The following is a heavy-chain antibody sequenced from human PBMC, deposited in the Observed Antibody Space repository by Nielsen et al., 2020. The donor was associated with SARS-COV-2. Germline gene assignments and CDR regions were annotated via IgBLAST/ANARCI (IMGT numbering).Heavy chain of an antibody. CDR2: ISWNSGSI. V-gene: IGHV3-9*01. D-gene: IGHD3-10*01. J-gene: IGHJ6*02. Sequence: GGSLRLSCAASGFTFDDYAMHWVRQAPGKGLEWVSGISWNSGSIGYADSVKGRFTISRDNAKNSLYLQMNSLRAEGTALYYCAKDVWFGENGGMDVWGQGTTVTVSS. CDR3: AKDVWFGENGGMDV. CDR1: GFTFDDYA.